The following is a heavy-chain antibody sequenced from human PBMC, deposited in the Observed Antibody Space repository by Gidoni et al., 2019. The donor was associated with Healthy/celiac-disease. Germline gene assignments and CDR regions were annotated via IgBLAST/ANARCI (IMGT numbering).Heavy chain of an antibody. Sequence: QVQLQQWGAGLLKPSETLSLTCAVYGGSFSGYYWSWIRQPPGKGLEWIGEINHSGSTNYNPSLKRRVTISVDTSKNQFSLKLSSVTAADTAVYYCARVRYYYDSSGYNYWGQGTLVTVSS. CDR2: INHSGST. D-gene: IGHD3-22*01. CDR3: ARVRYYYDSSGYNY. CDR1: GGSFSGYY. J-gene: IGHJ4*02. V-gene: IGHV4-34*01.